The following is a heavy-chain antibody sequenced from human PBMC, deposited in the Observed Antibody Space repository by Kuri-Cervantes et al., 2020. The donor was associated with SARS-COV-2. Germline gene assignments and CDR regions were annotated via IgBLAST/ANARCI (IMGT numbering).Heavy chain of an antibody. CDR3: AKDRVGVQDF. J-gene: IGHJ4*02. CDR2: ISHDGKNK. D-gene: IGHD2-21*01. V-gene: IGHV3-30*18. CDR1: GFNFSRTD. Sequence: GGSLRLSCAASGFNFSRTDMHWVRQAPGKGLEWVAVISHDGKNKKCIASGKGRFTISRDNSQNTLYLHMKSLRSEDTAMYYCAKDRVGVQDFWGQGTRGHRLL.